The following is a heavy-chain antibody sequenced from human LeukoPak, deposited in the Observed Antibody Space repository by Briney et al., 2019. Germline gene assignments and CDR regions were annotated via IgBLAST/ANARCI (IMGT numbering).Heavy chain of an antibody. CDR3: ARDGEEYDAFDI. CDR2: TYYRSKWYN. Sequence: SQTLSLTCAISGDSISRNTITWNWIRQSPSRGLEWLGRTYYRSKWYNDYAVSVKSRITINPDTSKNQFSLQLNSVTPEDTAVYYCARDGEEYDAFDIWGQGTMVTVSS. D-gene: IGHD7-27*01. CDR1: GDSISRNTIT. V-gene: IGHV6-1*01. J-gene: IGHJ3*02.